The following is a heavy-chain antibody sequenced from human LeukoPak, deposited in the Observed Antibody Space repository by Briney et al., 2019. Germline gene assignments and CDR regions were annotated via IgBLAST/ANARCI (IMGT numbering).Heavy chain of an antibody. CDR3: ARAGRTEQGPDLLRFLEWPSFDI. Sequence: SETLSLTCAVYGGSFSGYYWSWIRQPPGKGLEWIREINHSGSTNYNPSLKSRVTISVDTSKNQFSLKLSSVAAADTAVYYCARAGRTEQGPDLLRFLEWPSFDIWGQGTMVTVSS. V-gene: IGHV4-34*01. CDR1: GGSFSGYY. CDR2: INHSGST. D-gene: IGHD3-3*01. J-gene: IGHJ3*02.